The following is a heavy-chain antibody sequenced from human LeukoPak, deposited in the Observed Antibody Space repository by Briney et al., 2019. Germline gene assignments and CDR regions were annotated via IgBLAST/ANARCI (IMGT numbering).Heavy chain of an antibody. CDR2: ISYDGSNK. D-gene: IGHD6-6*01. Sequence: GGSLRLSCAASGFTFSSYAMHWVRQAPGKGLEWVAVISYDGSNKYYADSVKGRFTISRDNSKNTLYLQMNSLRAEDTAVYYCARDRFREQPVLDYWGQGTLVTVSS. J-gene: IGHJ4*02. CDR1: GFTFSSYA. V-gene: IGHV3-30*04. CDR3: ARDRFREQPVLDY.